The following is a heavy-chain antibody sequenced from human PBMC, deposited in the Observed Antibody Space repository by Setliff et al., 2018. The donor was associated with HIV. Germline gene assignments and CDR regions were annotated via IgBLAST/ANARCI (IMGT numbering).Heavy chain of an antibody. D-gene: IGHD3-10*01. J-gene: IGHJ4*02. CDR2: IFNDGRT. CDR1: GGFISSSSYY. V-gene: IGHV4-39*01. CDR3: ARHFPSISLFFGDPGPFDR. Sequence: LSLTCTVSGGFISSSSYYWGWIRQPPGKGLEWIGSIFNDGRTYYNPSLKSRITIPMDTSTNQFSLKLSSVTAADTAVYFCARHFPSISLFFGDPGPFDRWGQGALVTVS.